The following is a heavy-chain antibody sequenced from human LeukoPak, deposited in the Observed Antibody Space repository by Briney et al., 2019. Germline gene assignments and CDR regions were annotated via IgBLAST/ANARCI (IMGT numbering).Heavy chain of an antibody. CDR1: GFTFSSYS. CDR2: ISSSSSTI. CDR3: ARDGRYCSSTSCYPYWYFDL. Sequence: GGSLRLSCAASGFTFSSYSMNWVRQAPGKGLEWVSYISSSSSTIYYADSVKGRFTISRDNAKNSLYLQMNSLRAEDTAVYYCARDGRYCSSTSCYPYWYFDLWGRGTLVTVSS. V-gene: IGHV3-48*01. D-gene: IGHD2-2*01. J-gene: IGHJ2*01.